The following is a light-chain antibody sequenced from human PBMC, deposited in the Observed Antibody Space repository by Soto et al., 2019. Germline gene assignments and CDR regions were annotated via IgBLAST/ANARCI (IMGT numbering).Light chain of an antibody. J-gene: IGKJ2*01. Sequence: EIVMTQSPATLSVSPGESATLSCRASQSVSSKLAWYQQKPGQAPRLLIYGASTMATGIPATFSGSGSGTDFTLTISSLQSEDFAVYYCQQYNSWPRTFGRGTKLEI. V-gene: IGKV3-15*01. CDR2: GAS. CDR3: QQYNSWPRT. CDR1: QSVSSK.